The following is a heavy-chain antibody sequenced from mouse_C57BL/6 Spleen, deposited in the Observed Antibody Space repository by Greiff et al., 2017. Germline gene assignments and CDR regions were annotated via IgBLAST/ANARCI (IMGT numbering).Heavy chain of an antibody. J-gene: IGHJ4*01. Sequence: EVKLVESGGGLVKPGGSLKLSCAASGFTFSDYGMHWVRQAPEKGLEWVSYLSSGSSTIYYADTVKGRFTISRDNAKNTLFLQMTSLRSEDTAMYYCARKAAQANAMDYWGQGTSVTVSS. CDR1: GFTFSDYG. V-gene: IGHV5-17*01. D-gene: IGHD3-2*02. CDR3: ARKAAQANAMDY. CDR2: LSSGSSTI.